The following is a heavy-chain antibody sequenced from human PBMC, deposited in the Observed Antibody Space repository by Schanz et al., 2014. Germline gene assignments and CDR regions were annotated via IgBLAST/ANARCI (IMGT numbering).Heavy chain of an antibody. D-gene: IGHD3-3*01. V-gene: IGHV1-2*04. CDR2: INPNSGGT. Sequence: VKKPGASLKISCKASEYTFTGYYMHWVRQAPGQGLEWMGWINPNSGGTNYAKKCQGWVAMTRDTSISKAYMELSRLRSDDTAVYFCARDRRSVLINDVWSGYYKYVVYYDMARRGQGTTVTDSS. J-gene: IGHJ6*01. CDR1: EYTFTGYY. CDR3: ARDRRSVLINDVWSGYYKYVVYYDMAR.